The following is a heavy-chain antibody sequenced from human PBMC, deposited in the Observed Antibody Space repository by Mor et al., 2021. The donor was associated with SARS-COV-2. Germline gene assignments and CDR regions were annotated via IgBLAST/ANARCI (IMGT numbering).Heavy chain of an antibody. V-gene: IGHV4-61*02. J-gene: IGHJ5*02. CDR3: ARDITVTTFNWFDP. Sequence: GLEWIGRIYTSGSTNYNPSLKSRVTISVDTSKNQFSLKLSSVTAADTAVYYCARDITVTTFNWFDPWGQGTL. D-gene: IGHD4-17*01. CDR2: IYTSGST.